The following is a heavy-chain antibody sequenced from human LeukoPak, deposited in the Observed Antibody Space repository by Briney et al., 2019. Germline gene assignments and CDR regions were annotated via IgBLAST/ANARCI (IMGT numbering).Heavy chain of an antibody. Sequence: SETLSLTCTVSGGSIGSYYWSWIRQPPGKGLEWIGYIYYSGSTNYNPSLKSRVTISVDTSKNQFSLKLNSVTAADTAVYYCARDRGIAAAVPFDYWGQGTLVTVSS. D-gene: IGHD6-13*01. J-gene: IGHJ4*02. CDR3: ARDRGIAAAVPFDY. CDR1: GGSIGSYY. CDR2: IYYSGST. V-gene: IGHV4-59*01.